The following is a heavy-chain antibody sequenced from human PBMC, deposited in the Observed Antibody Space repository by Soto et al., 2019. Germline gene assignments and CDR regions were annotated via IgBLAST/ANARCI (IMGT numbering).Heavy chain of an antibody. D-gene: IGHD2-2*02. CDR3: ARGFCSNTSCYNDWFDP. V-gene: IGHV4-59*01. Sequence: QVQLQESGPGLVKPSETLSLTCTVSGGSISTYYWSWIRQPPGKGLEWIGYIFYSGNTNYNPSLKSLVTMSVDTSKNQFSLTLSSVTAADTALYYCARGFCSNTSCYNDWFDPCGQGTLVTVSS. CDR1: GGSISTYY. CDR2: IFYSGNT. J-gene: IGHJ5*02.